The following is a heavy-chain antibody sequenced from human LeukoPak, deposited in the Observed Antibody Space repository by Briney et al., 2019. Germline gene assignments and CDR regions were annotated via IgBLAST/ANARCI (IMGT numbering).Heavy chain of an antibody. CDR1: GGSISSGDYY. CDR3: ARDNRKVVVVPAAILGDNWFDP. J-gene: IGHJ5*02. D-gene: IGHD2-2*02. CDR2: IYYSGST. Sequence: SETLSLTCTVSGGSISSGDYYWSWIRQPPGKGLEWIGYIYYSGSTNYNPSLKSRVTISVDTSKNQFSLKLSSVTAADTAVYYCARDNRKVVVVPAAILGDNWFDPWGQGTLVTVSS. V-gene: IGHV4-61*08.